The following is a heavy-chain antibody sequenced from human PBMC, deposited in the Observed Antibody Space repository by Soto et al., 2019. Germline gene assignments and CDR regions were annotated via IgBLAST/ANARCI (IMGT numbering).Heavy chain of an antibody. J-gene: IGHJ4*02. Sequence: ASVKVSCKASGYPFTSQYIHWVRHAPGQGFQWMGIINPRDGKTTYAQNFQGTITMTRDTSTSTLYLELTSLTSDDTAVYYCGRVGQVLAETCDSRGQGTLVPVSS. D-gene: IGHD3-3*01. CDR1: GYPFTSQY. V-gene: IGHV1-46*01. CDR3: GRVGQVLAETCDS. CDR2: INPRDGKT.